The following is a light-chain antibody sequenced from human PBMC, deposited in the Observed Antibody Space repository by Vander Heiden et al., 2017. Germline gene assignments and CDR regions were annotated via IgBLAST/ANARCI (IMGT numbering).Light chain of an antibody. CDR1: QSISSY. CDR2: AAS. Sequence: DIQMTQSPSSLSASVGDRVTITCRASQSISSYLNWYQQKPGKAPKLLIYAASSLQSGVPSRFSGSGSGTDFTLTISSLQPEDFATYYCQQSDSTPSLTFGCETKVEIK. J-gene: IGKJ4*01. CDR3: QQSDSTPSLT. V-gene: IGKV1-39*01.